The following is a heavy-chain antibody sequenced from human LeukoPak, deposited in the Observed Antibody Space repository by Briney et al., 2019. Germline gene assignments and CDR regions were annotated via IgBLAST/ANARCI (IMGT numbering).Heavy chain of an antibody. CDR1: GGSISSGGYY. J-gene: IGHJ3*02. CDR2: IYHGGTS. Sequence: SETLSLTCTVSGGSISSGGYYWNWIRQPPGKGLEWIGYIYHGGTSYYNPSLKSRVTISVDTSKNQFSLKLTSVTAADTAVYYCARPGVGSGRYGAFDIWGQGTMVTVSS. CDR3: ARPGVGSGRYGAFDI. V-gene: IGHV4-30-2*01. D-gene: IGHD5-18*01.